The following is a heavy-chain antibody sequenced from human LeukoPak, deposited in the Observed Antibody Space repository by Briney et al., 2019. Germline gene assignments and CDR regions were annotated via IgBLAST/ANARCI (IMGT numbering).Heavy chain of an antibody. CDR3: ARGNRDSSGFYYYYGMDV. Sequence: PGGSLRLPCAASGFTFDDYAMFWVRQAPGKGLEWVSGISWNSKNIGYAASVKGRFTISRDNGKNSLYLQMNSLRAEDAAFYYCARGNRDSSGFYYYYGMDVWGQGTTVTVSS. CDR1: GFTFDDYA. J-gene: IGHJ6*02. CDR2: ISWNSKNI. D-gene: IGHD6-19*01. V-gene: IGHV3-9*01.